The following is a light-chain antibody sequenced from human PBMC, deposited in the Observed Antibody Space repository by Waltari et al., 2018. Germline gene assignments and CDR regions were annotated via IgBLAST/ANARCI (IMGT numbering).Light chain of an antibody. V-gene: IGKV1-16*01. J-gene: IGKJ1*01. CDR3: QQHNSYPT. CDR2: YAS. Sequence: DIQMTQSPSSLSASVGDTVTITCRASQGISNYLAWYQQKPGKAPKPLIYYASNLESGVPSRFSGSGSGTDFTLIISSLQPEDFATYYCQQHNSYPTFGQGTKVEIK. CDR1: QGISNY.